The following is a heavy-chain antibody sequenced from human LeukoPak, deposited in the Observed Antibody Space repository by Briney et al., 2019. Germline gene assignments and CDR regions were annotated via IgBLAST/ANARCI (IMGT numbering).Heavy chain of an antibody. V-gene: IGHV3-23*01. CDR1: GFTVSSNY. D-gene: IGHD1-26*01. Sequence: GGSLRLSCAASGFTVSSNYMSWVRQAPGKGLEWVSVISGSGGSTYYADSVKGRFTISRDNSKNTLYLQMNSLRAEDTAVYYCAKGERDFDYWGQGTLVTVSS. CDR2: ISGSGGST. CDR3: AKGERDFDY. J-gene: IGHJ4*02.